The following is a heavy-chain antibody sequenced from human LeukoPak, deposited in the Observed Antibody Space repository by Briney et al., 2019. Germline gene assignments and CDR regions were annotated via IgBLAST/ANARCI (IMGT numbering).Heavy chain of an antibody. D-gene: IGHD1-1*01. V-gene: IGHV3-23*01. CDR2: ISGSGGST. J-gene: IGHJ4*02. CDR1: GFTFSTYV. CDR3: AKGNWRYFDY. Sequence: GGSLRLSCAASGFTFSTYVMSWVRQAPGKGLEWVSAISGSGGSTYYADSVKGRFTISRDNSKNTLYLQMNSLGADHPAVYYRAKGNWRYFDYWGQGTLVTVSS.